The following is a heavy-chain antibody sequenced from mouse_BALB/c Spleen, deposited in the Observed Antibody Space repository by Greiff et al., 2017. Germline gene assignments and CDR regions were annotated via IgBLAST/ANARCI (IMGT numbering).Heavy chain of an antibody. CDR1: GFTFSSYA. CDR2: ISSGGST. J-gene: IGHJ2*01. CDR3: ARFSYYFDY. V-gene: IGHV5-6-5*01. Sequence: EVKVVESGGGLVKPGGSLKLSCAASGFTFSSYAMSWVRQTPEKRLEWVASISSGGSTYYPDSVKGRFTISRDNARNILYLQMSSLRSEDTAMYYCARFSYYFDYWGQGTTLTVSS.